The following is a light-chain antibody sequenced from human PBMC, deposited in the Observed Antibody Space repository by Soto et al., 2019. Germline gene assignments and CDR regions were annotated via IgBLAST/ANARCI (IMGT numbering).Light chain of an antibody. CDR2: GAS. CDR1: QSVSSSY. V-gene: IGKV3-20*01. Sequence: EIVLTQSPGTLSLSVGERATLSCRASQSVSSSYLAWCQQKPGQAPRALIYGASRRAHGIPERFSGSGSGTDFTLTISRLEPEDFAVYYCQQYGSSPRTFGQGTNVEIK. J-gene: IGKJ1*01. CDR3: QQYGSSPRT.